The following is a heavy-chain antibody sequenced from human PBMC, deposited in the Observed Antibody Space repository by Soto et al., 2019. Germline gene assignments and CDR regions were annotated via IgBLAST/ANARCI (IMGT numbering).Heavy chain of an antibody. CDR3: ARNSGSYRDACDI. Sequence: HGESLNISCKGSGYSFTSYWIGLVRQMPGKGLEWMGIIYPGDSDTRYSPSFQGQVTISADKSISTAYLQWSSLKASDTAMYYCARNSGSYRDACDIWGQGTMVTVSS. CDR1: GYSFTSYW. D-gene: IGHD1-26*01. J-gene: IGHJ3*02. CDR2: IYPGDSDT. V-gene: IGHV5-51*01.